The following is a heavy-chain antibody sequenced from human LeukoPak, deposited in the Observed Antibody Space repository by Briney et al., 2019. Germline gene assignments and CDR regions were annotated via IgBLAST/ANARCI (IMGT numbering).Heavy chain of an antibody. D-gene: IGHD1-26*01. CDR2: IYYSGST. V-gene: IGHV4-59*01. Sequence: SETLSLTCTVSGGSISSYYWSWIRQPPGKGLEWIGYIYYSGSTNYNPSLKSRVTIPVDTSKNQISLKLSSVTAADTAVYYCARYSGSYYNNYYLFIDDWGKGSTVTVSS. J-gene: IGHJ6*03. CDR1: GGSISSYY. CDR3: ARYSGSYYNNYYLFIDD.